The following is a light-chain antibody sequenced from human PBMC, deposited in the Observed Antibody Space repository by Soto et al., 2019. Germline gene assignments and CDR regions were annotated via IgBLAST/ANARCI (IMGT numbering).Light chain of an antibody. CDR3: QQYGSAPRGP. J-gene: IGKJ4*01. CDR1: ERLNAVK. CDR2: GAS. V-gene: IGKV3-20*01. Sequence: EILLTTPSGTPSLSPGERATLSCMASERLNAVKLVSYQHRHSQPPMLLLYGASNRATAIPDMFSGSGSGTDFTLTISSLEHEGFAVYYCQQYGSAPRGPVGGGTE.